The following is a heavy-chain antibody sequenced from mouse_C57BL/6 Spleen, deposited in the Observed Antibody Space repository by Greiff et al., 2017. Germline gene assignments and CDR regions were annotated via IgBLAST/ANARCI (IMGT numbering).Heavy chain of an antibody. Sequence: QVQLQQSGAELVRPGTSVKVSCKASGYAFTNYLIEWVKQRPGQGLEWIGVINPGSGGTNYNEKFKGKAALTADKSSSTAYMQLSSLTSEDSAVYFCARLRAYWGQGTLVTVSA. CDR1: GYAFTNYL. CDR3: ARLRAY. CDR2: INPGSGGT. J-gene: IGHJ3*01. V-gene: IGHV1-54*01.